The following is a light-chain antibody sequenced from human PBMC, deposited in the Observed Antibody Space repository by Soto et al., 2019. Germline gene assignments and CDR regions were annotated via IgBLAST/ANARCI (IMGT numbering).Light chain of an antibody. J-gene: IGKJ4*01. CDR2: DAS. Sequence: EIVLTQSPATLSLSPGERATLSCRATENLRTFLAWYQQKAWQAPRLLIYDASNRATGIPDRFSGSGSGTDFTLISSNLEPEDSAVYYCQRRSIWPMTFGGGTKVDIK. CDR3: QRRSIWPMT. V-gene: IGKV3-11*01. CDR1: ENLRTF.